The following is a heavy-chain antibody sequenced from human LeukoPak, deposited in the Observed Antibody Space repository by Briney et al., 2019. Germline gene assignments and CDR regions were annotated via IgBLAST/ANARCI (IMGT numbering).Heavy chain of an antibody. CDR3: ARVVPGYYDSSGHYPEYFQH. J-gene: IGHJ1*01. CDR1: GYSISSGYY. CDR2: IYHSGST. V-gene: IGHV4-38-2*02. Sequence: PSETLSLTCSVSGYSISSGYYWGWIRQPPGKGLEWIGSIYHSGSTYYNPSLKSRVTISVDTSKNQFSLKLSSVTAADTAVYYCARVVPGYYDSSGHYPEYFQHWGQGTLVTVSS. D-gene: IGHD3-22*01.